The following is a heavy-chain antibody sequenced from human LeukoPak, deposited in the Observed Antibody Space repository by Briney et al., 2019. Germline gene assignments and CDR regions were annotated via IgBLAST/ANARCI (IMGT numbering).Heavy chain of an antibody. V-gene: IGHV3-11*04. CDR2: ISSSGSTI. Sequence: PGGSLRLSCAASGFTFDDYGMSWIRQAPGKGLEWVSYISSSGSTIYYADSVKGRFTISRDNAKNSLYLQMNSLRAEDTAVYYCARDAAAGAFDIWGQGTMVTVSS. CDR1: GFTFDDYG. CDR3: ARDAAAGAFDI. J-gene: IGHJ3*02. D-gene: IGHD1-14*01.